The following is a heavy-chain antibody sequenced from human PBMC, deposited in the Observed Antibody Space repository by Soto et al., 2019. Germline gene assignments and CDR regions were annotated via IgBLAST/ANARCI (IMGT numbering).Heavy chain of an antibody. CDR2: ISWNSGSI. D-gene: IGHD1-26*01. CDR1: GFTFDDYA. J-gene: IGHJ4*02. Sequence: EVQLVESGGGLVQPGRSLRLSCAASGFTFDDYAMHWVRQAPGKGLEWVSGISWNSGSIGYADSVKGRFTISRDNAKNSLYLQMNSLRAEDTALYYCAKSLGAGSDYWGQGTLVTVSS. CDR3: AKSLGAGSDY. V-gene: IGHV3-9*01.